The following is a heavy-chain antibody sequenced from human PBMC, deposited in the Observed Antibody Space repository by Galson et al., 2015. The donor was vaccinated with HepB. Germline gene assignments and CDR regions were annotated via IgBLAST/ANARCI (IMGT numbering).Heavy chain of an antibody. J-gene: IGHJ6*02. CDR2: INPNSGGT. CDR3: ARDLGRDTAMVTNYYYGMDV. Sequence: SVTVSCKASGYTFTGYYMHWVRQAPGQGLEWMGWINPNSGGTNYAQKFQGWVTMTRDTSISTAYMELSRLRSDDTAVYYCARDLGRDTAMVTNYYYGMDVWGQGTTVTVSS. V-gene: IGHV1-2*04. CDR1: GYTFTGYY. D-gene: IGHD5-18*01.